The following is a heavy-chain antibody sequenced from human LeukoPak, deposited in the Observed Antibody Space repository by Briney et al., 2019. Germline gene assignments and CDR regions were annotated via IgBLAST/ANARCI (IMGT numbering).Heavy chain of an antibody. CDR3: AGDSRYFNY. Sequence: GGSLRLSCAASGFTFSDYWMSWVRQVPGKGLEWVANKKQDGGEKYYVDSVKGRFTISRDNAKNSLYLQMNSLRAEDTAVYYCAGDSRYFNYWGQGALVTVSS. CDR1: GFTFSDYW. J-gene: IGHJ4*02. CDR2: KKQDGGEK. V-gene: IGHV3-7*01.